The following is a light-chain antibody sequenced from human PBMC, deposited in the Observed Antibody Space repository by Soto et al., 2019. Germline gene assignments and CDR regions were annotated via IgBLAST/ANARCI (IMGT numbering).Light chain of an antibody. CDR3: QQYNNWPLT. J-gene: IGKJ4*01. CDR2: DAS. CDR1: QSVSSN. Sequence: EIVMTQSPATLSVSPGERATLSCRASQSVSSNLAWYQQKPGQTPRLLIYDASSRATGIPARFSGSGSGTDFTLTISSLQSEDFAVYYCQQYNNWPLTCGGGTNVQLK. V-gene: IGKV3-15*01.